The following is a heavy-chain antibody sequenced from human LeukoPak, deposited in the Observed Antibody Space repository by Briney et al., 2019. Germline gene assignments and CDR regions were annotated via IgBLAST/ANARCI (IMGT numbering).Heavy chain of an antibody. Sequence: GESLKISCKGSGYSFPSYWIGWVRQMPGKGLEWMGLIYPSDSDTRYSPSFQGQVTISADKSISTAYLQWSSLKASDTAMYYCARYATTVWPPDYWGQGTLVTVSS. CDR1: GYSFPSYW. CDR2: IYPSDSDT. CDR3: ARYATTVWPPDY. V-gene: IGHV5-51*01. J-gene: IGHJ4*02. D-gene: IGHD4-11*01.